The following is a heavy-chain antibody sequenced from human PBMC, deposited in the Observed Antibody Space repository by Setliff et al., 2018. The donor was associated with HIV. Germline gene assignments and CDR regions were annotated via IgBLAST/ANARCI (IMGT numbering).Heavy chain of an antibody. Sequence: GESLKISCKGSGYSFTSYWIGWVRQMPGKGLEWMGIIYPGDSDTRYSPSFQGQVTISADESTRTAYLQWSSLRASDTAIYYCARHGGEDNANPKGPFDSWGQGTQVTVSS. CDR1: GYSFTSYW. V-gene: IGHV5-51*01. D-gene: IGHD3-16*01. CDR3: ARHGGEDNANPKGPFDS. CDR2: IYPGDSDT. J-gene: IGHJ4*02.